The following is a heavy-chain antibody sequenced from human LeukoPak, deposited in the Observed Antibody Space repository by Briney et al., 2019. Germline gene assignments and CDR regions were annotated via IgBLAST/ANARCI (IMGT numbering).Heavy chain of an antibody. CDR2: IWYDGTNK. J-gene: IGHJ4*02. CDR1: GFTFSSYG. D-gene: IGHD5-24*01. Sequence: GRSLRLSCAASGFTFSSYGMHWVRQAPGKGLEWVAVIWYDGTNKYYADSVKGRFTISRDNSKNTLYLQMNSLSAEDTAVYYCARGRDGYNWIDYWGQGTLVTVSS. CDR3: ARGRDGYNWIDY. V-gene: IGHV3-33*01.